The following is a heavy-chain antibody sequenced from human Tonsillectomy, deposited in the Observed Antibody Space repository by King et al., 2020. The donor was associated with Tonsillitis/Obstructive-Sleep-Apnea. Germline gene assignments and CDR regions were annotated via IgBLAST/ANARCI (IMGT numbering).Heavy chain of an antibody. CDR2: ISGSGGST. D-gene: IGHD2-2*01. CDR1: GFTFSSYA. V-gene: IGHV3-23*04. J-gene: IGHJ5*02. CDR3: AKDQYSRTSCYH. Sequence: VQLVESGGGLVQPGGFLRLSCAASGFTFSSYAKSWVRQAPGKGLEWVSAISGSGGSTYYADSVKGRFTISRDNSKNTLYLQMNSLRAEDTAVYYCAKDQYSRTSCYHWGQGTLVTVSS.